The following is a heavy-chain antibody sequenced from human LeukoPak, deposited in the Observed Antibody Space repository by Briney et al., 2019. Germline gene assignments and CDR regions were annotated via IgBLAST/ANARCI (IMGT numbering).Heavy chain of an antibody. D-gene: IGHD2-15*01. CDR1: GFIFRNYG. J-gene: IGHJ6*03. CDR2: ISGHGDIT. CDR3: ARVLRYCSGGNCYSGGLGYMDV. Sequence: PGGSLGLSCAASGFIFRNYGMNWVRQPPGKGLEWVSGISGHGDITYYADFVKGRFTISRDNAKNSLFLQMNSLRAEDTAVYYCARVLRYCSGGNCYSGGLGYMDVWGKGTTVTISS. V-gene: IGHV3-23*01.